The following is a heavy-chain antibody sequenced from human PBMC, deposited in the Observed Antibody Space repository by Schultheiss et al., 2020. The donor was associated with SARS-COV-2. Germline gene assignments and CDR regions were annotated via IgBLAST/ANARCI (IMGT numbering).Heavy chain of an antibody. D-gene: IGHD6-13*01. CDR2: IYTSGST. CDR3: ARDSKYSSRASHPYYYYGMDV. CDR1: GGSISSGSYY. V-gene: IGHV4-61*02. Sequence: LRLSCTVSGGSISSGSYYWSWIRQPAGKGLEWIGRIYTSGSTNYNPSLKSRVTISVDTSKNQFSLKLSSVTAADTAVYYCARDSKYSSRASHPYYYYGMDVWGQGTTVTVSS. J-gene: IGHJ6*02.